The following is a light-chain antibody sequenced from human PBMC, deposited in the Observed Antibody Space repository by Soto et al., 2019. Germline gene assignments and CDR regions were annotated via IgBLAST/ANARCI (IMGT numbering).Light chain of an antibody. J-gene: IGLJ1*01. CDR2: DVP. V-gene: IGLV2-14*03. CDR1: SSDVGCSNF. CDR3: VSFTSSTTYV. Sequence: QSVLTQPASVSASPGQSITISCTGTSSDVGCSNFVSWYQQHPDKPPNLIIYDVPTRPSGVSNRFSGSKSGSTASLTISRLQTDDEADYYCVSFTSSTTYVFGSGTKLTVL.